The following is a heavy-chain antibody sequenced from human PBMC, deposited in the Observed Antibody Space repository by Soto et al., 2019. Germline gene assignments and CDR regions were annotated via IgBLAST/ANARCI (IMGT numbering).Heavy chain of an antibody. CDR2: ISGSGGST. V-gene: IGHV3-23*01. D-gene: IGHD3-10*01. J-gene: IGHJ3*02. Sequence: GGSLRLSCAASGFTFSSYAMSWVRQAPGKGLEWVSAISGSGGSTYYADSVKGRFTISRDNSKNTLYLQMNSLRAEDTAVYYCAKDRGARSYYGSGSSDAFDIWGQGTMVTVSS. CDR1: GFTFSSYA. CDR3: AKDRGARSYYGSGSSDAFDI.